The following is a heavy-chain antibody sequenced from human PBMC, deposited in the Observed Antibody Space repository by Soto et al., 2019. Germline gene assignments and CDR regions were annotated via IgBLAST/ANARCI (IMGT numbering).Heavy chain of an antibody. CDR1: GYTFTSYG. J-gene: IGHJ4*02. D-gene: IGHD1-7*01. V-gene: IGHV1-18*01. CDR3: ARVDNWNYAGDPMGDY. CDR2: ISAYNGNT. Sequence: ASVKVSCKASGYTFTSYGISWVRQAPGQGLEWMGWISAYNGNTNYAQKLQGRVTMTTDTSTSTAYMELRSLRSDDTAVYYCARVDNWNYAGDPMGDYWGQGTLVTVSS.